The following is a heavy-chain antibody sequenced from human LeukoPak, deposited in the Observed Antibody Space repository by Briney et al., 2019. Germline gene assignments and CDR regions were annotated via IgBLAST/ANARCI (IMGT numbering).Heavy chain of an antibody. CDR1: GFTFSSYA. D-gene: IGHD4-17*01. Sequence: PGGSLRLSCAASGFTFSSYAMHWVRQAPGKGLEWVAVISYDGSNKYYADSVKGRFTISRDNSKNTLYLQMNSLRAEDTAVYYCASADYGDYEGYYYGMDVWGQGTTVTVSS. V-gene: IGHV3-30-3*01. J-gene: IGHJ6*02. CDR3: ASADYGDYEGYYYGMDV. CDR2: ISYDGSNK.